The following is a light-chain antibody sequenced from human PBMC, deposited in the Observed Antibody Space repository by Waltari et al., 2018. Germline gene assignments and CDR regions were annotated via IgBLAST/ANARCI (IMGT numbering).Light chain of an antibody. V-gene: IGKV1-8*01. CDR1: QGISSY. CDR2: AAS. Sequence: AIQMTQPPSPPSAPTEDKATTTCRASQGISSYLAWYQQKPGKAPKLLIYAASTLQSGVPSRFSGSGSGTDFTLTISCLQSEDFATYYCQQYYSYPRTFGQGTKVEIK. J-gene: IGKJ1*01. CDR3: QQYYSYPRT.